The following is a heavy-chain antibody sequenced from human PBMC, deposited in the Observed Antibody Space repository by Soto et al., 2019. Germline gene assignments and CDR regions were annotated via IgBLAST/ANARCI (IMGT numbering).Heavy chain of an antibody. D-gene: IGHD3-3*02. CDR3: ARYIFGQGFKA. J-gene: IGHJ5*02. CDR1: GDIFTNFD. Sequence: QVQLVQPGAEVRKPGASVKVSCKASGDIFTNFDFNWVRQATGQGLEWIGWMRANSGDTGHDQKCQXXVRMTRDTSMSTAYMELSSLRAEDTAVYYCARYIFGQGFKAWGQGTLVFVSS. CDR2: MRANSGDT. V-gene: IGHV1-8*01.